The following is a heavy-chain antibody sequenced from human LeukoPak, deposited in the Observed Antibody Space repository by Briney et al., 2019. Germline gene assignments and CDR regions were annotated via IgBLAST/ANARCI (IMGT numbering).Heavy chain of an antibody. J-gene: IGHJ4*02. CDR2: INPNGGST. Sequence: ASLKVSCKASGFTFSGYYIHWVRQAPGQGLEWMGIINPNGGSTRYAQKFQGRVTMTRDMSTSTIYMELSSLRSEDTALFYCVRARYSGGSCYFFDSWGQGTLVTVSS. CDR3: VRARYSGGSCYFFDS. CDR1: GFTFSGYY. V-gene: IGHV1-46*01. D-gene: IGHD2-15*01.